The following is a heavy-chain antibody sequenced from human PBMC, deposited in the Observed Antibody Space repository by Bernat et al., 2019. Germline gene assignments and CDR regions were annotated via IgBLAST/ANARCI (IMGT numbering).Heavy chain of an antibody. CDR3: AFSYGSGSSDGYFDY. CDR1: GGSISSYY. J-gene: IGHJ4*02. Sequence: QVQLQESGPGLVKPSETLSLTCTVSGGSISSYYWSWIRQRPGKGLEWIGYIYYSGSTNYNPSLKRRLTISVDTSKNQYSLKLSSVTAADSAVYYCAFSYGSGSSDGYFDYWGQGTLVTVSS. V-gene: IGHV4-59*01. D-gene: IGHD3-10*01. CDR2: IYYSGST.